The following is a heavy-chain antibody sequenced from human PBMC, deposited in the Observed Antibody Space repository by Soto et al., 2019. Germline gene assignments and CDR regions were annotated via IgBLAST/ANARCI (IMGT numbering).Heavy chain of an antibody. CDR3: ASRDPGTSVDY. Sequence: QVQLQESGPGLVKPSETLSLACPVSGASITNFYWSWIRQSAREGLEWIGRIYTRGSTDYNPSLKSRVTMSIDTSNNQVSLTLTSVTAADTAIYYCASRDPGTSVDYWGQGTLVTVSS. V-gene: IGHV4-4*07. D-gene: IGHD1-7*01. CDR1: GASITNFY. CDR2: IYTRGST. J-gene: IGHJ4*02.